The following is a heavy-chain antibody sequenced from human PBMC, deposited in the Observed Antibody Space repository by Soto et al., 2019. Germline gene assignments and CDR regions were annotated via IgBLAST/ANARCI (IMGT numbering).Heavy chain of an antibody. Sequence: SVKVSCKDSGGTFSSSTFVWVRQAPGQGLEWMGRIIPILGIANYAQKFQGRVTITADIFTSTAYMELSSLRSDDTAVYYCARGKDCSTTTCYSPNWFDPWGQGTLVTVSS. CDR2: IIPILGIA. CDR3: ARGKDCSTTTCYSPNWFDP. CDR1: GGTFSSST. J-gene: IGHJ5*02. D-gene: IGHD2-2*01. V-gene: IGHV1-69*02.